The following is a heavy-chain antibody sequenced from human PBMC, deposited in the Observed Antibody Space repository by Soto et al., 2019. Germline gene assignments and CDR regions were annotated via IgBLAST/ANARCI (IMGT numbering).Heavy chain of an antibody. D-gene: IGHD6-19*01. Sequence: EVLLLQSGGVLAQPGASLTLSCATSGFILSRHAMNWVRQAPGKGLDWVSVIGYRTTDTYYADSVKGRFTISRDESKNTVYLQRNNLRVEDTAVYYCAKDRGGGWVIDSWCQRTLVTLSS. J-gene: IGHJ4*02. V-gene: IGHV3-23*01. CDR3: AKDRGGGWVIDS. CDR2: IGYRTTDT. CDR1: GFILSRHA.